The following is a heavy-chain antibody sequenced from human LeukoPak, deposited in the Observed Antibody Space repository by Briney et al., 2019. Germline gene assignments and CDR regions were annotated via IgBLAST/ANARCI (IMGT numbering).Heavy chain of an antibody. CDR1: GFTFSSYG. D-gene: IGHD2-15*01. J-gene: IGHJ4*02. V-gene: IGHV3-30*02. Sequence: PGGSLRLSCAASGFTFSSYGMHWVRQAPGKGLEWVAFIRYDGSNKYYADSVKGRFTISRDNSKNTLYLQMNSLRAEDTAVYYCAKDHHCSGGSCYSSFDYWGQGTLVTVSS. CDR2: IRYDGSNK. CDR3: AKDHHCSGGSCYSSFDY.